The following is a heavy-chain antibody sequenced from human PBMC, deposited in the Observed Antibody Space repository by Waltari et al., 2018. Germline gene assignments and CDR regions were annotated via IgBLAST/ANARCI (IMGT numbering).Heavy chain of an antibody. J-gene: IGHJ6*02. CDR2: INTNTGNP. CDR1: GYTFTSYA. Sequence: QVQLVQSGSELKKPGASVKVSCKASGYTFTSYAMNWVRQAPGQGLEWMGWINTNTGNPTYAQGFTGRFVCSLDTSVSTAYLQISSLKAEDTAVYYCAGPMAPFWSGYPPPYYYYGMDVWGQGTTVTVSS. V-gene: IGHV7-4-1*02. D-gene: IGHD3-3*01. CDR3: AGPMAPFWSGYPPPYYYYGMDV.